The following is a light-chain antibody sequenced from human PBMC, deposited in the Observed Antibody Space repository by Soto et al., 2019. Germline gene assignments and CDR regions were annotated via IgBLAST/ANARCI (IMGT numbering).Light chain of an antibody. J-gene: IGLJ1*01. V-gene: IGLV2-23*01. CDR1: SSDVGSYNL. CDR2: EGS. Sequence: QSVLTQPASVSGSPGQSITISCTGTSSDVGSYNLVSWYQQHPGKAPKLMIYEGSKRPSGVSNRFSGSKSGNTASLTISGLQAEDEADYYCSSYAGRSPNYVFGTGTKVTVL. CDR3: SSYAGRSPNYV.